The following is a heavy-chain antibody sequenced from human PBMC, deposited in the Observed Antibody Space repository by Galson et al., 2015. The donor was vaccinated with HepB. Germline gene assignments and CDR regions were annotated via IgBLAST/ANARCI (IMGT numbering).Heavy chain of an antibody. CDR2: IIPIFGTA. CDR3: ARDLKGSSWTHYFDY. V-gene: IGHV1-69*06. J-gene: IGHJ4*02. Sequence: SVKVSCKASGGTFSSYAISWVRQAPGQGLEWMGGIIPIFGTANYAQKFQGRVTITADKSTSTAYMELSSLRSEDTAVYYCARDLKGSSWTHYFDYWGQGTLVTVSS. CDR1: GGTFSSYA. D-gene: IGHD6-13*01.